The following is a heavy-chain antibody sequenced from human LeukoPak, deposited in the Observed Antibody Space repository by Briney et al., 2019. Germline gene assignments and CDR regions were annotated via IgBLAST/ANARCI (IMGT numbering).Heavy chain of an antibody. D-gene: IGHD1-26*01. J-gene: IGHJ4*02. CDR1: GFTFSSYD. CDR3: AKRKESGSYSHAASFDY. CDR2: ISASGSSA. Sequence: TGGSLRLSCAASGFTFSSYDLSWVRQAPGKGLEWVSSISASGSSAYYADSVKGRFTISRDNSKNTLYLQMNSLRAEDTAVYYCAKRKESGSYSHAASFDYWGQGTLVTVSS. V-gene: IGHV3-23*01.